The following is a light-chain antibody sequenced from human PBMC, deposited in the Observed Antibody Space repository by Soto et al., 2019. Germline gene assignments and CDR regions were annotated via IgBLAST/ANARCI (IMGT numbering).Light chain of an antibody. CDR3: QQYGSSPPT. J-gene: IGKJ1*01. Sequence: VVLTQSPDTLSLSPLHRTTLASSSSQSVSSSDVAWYQQRAGQATSLLNCGAYNRATSTEDRCSGSGAGAVFTLTSSSQEQDVAVVFCYQQYGSSPPTFGEGTKVDIK. CDR2: GAY. V-gene: IGKV3-20*01. CDR1: QSVSSSD.